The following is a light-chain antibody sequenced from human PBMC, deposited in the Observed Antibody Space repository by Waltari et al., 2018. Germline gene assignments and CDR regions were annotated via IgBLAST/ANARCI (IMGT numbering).Light chain of an antibody. CDR1: QGISSY. CDR2: AAS. V-gene: IGKV1-9*01. CDR3: QQLNTYPLT. Sequence: DIQMTQSPSSLSASVGDRVTITCRASQGISSYLAWYQQKPGKAPQLLIYAASTLQSGVPSQFSGRGSGTDFTLTINNLQPEDFATYYCQQLNTYPLTFGGGSKVDIK. J-gene: IGKJ4*01.